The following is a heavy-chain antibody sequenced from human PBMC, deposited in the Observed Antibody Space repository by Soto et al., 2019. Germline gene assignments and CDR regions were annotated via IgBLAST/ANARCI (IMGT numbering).Heavy chain of an antibody. J-gene: IGHJ3*02. CDR2: ISGSGGST. CDR1: GFTFSSYA. Sequence: GGSLRLSCAASGFTFSSYAMSWVRQAPGKRLEWVSAISGSGGSTYYADSVKGRFTISRDNSENTLYLQMNSLRAEDTAVYYCARVRGYCSGGSCSGDNAFDIWGQGTMVTVSS. V-gene: IGHV3-23*01. D-gene: IGHD2-15*01. CDR3: ARVRGYCSGGSCSGDNAFDI.